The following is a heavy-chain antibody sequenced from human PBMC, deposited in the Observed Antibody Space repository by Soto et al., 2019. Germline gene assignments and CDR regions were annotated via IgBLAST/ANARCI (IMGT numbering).Heavy chain of an antibody. Sequence: SETLSLTCTVSGGSVSSGSYYWSWIRQPPGKGLEWIGYIYYSGSTNYNPSLKSRVTISVDTSKNQFSLKLSSVTAADTAVYYCARRIAIFGVAKRNWFDPWGQGTQVTVSS. J-gene: IGHJ5*02. CDR2: IYYSGST. V-gene: IGHV4-61*01. D-gene: IGHD3-3*01. CDR1: GGSVSSGSYY. CDR3: ARRIAIFGVAKRNWFDP.